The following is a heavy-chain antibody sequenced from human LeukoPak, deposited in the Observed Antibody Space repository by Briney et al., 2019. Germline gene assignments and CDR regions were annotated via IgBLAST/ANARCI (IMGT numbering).Heavy chain of an antibody. CDR2: IYHSGST. J-gene: IGHJ4*02. CDR1: GASITTYY. D-gene: IGHD6-6*01. Sequence: SETLSLTRTVSGASITTYYWTWIRQPPGKGLEWIGYIYHSGSTNYNPSLKSRVTISLDTSRNQFSLRLSSVTAADTAVYFCAREYSTSSEGDYFDYWGQGSLVTVSS. CDR3: AREYSTSSEGDYFDY. V-gene: IGHV4-59*01.